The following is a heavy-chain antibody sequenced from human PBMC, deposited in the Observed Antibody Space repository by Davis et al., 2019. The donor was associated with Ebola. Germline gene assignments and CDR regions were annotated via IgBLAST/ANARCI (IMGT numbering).Heavy chain of an antibody. CDR1: GYTFSSYE. D-gene: IGHD5-12*01. Sequence: ASVKVSCKTSGYTFSSYEINWVRQATGQGLEWVGWMNPKSGNRGYAEKFQGRVTVTRDTSTTTVYMDLSSLRSEDTALYYCTTPGGQDSGYDVFDIWGQGTMVTVSS. V-gene: IGHV1-8*01. CDR2: MNPKSGNR. CDR3: TTPGGQDSGYDVFDI. J-gene: IGHJ3*02.